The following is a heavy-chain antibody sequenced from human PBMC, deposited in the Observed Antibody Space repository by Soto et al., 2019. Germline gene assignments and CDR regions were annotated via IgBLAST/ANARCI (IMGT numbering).Heavy chain of an antibody. V-gene: IGHV4-59*08. Sequence: KPSETLSLTCTVSGGSISSYYWSWIRQPPGKGLEWIGYIYYSGSTNYNPSLKSRVTISVDTSKNQFSLKLSSVTAADTAVYYCASSAGYSSGWYFDYWGQGTLVTVSS. CDR2: IYYSGST. CDR3: ASSAGYSSGWYFDY. D-gene: IGHD6-19*01. J-gene: IGHJ4*02. CDR1: GGSISSYY.